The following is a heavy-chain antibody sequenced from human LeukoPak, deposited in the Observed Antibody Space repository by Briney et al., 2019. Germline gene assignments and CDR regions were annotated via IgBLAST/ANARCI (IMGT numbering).Heavy chain of an antibody. CDR3: ARETAGPRLRFYAFDI. V-gene: IGHV1-69*04. Sequence: ASLKVSCKASGGTFSSYTISWVRQAPGQGLEWMGRIIPILGIANYAQKFQGRVTITADKSTSTAYMELSSLRSEDTAVYYCARETAGPRLRFYAFDIWGQGTMVTVSS. CDR2: IIPILGIA. J-gene: IGHJ3*02. CDR1: GGTFSSYT. D-gene: IGHD5-12*01.